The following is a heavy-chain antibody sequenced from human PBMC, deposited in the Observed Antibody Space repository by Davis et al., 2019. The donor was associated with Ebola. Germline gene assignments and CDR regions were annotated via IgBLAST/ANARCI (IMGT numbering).Heavy chain of an antibody. CDR1: GFTFSSYG. V-gene: IGHV3-30*03. J-gene: IGHJ6*04. D-gene: IGHD1-1*01. CDR2: ISFDGRNK. CDR3: ARTTAMDV. Sequence: GESLKISCAASGFTFSSYGMHWVRQPPGKGLEWVAMISFDGRNKYYADSVTGRFIISRDYSKKTLYLQMNSLRAEDTAVYYCARTTAMDVWGKGTTVTVSS.